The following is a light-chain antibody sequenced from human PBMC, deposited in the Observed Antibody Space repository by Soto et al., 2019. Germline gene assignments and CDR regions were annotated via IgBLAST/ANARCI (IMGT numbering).Light chain of an antibody. CDR2: GTS. V-gene: IGKV3-20*01. CDR3: QRYGSSIT. J-gene: IGKJ5*01. Sequence: EIVLTASRGTLSLSPGGRAPLSGRASQSVSRSYLAWYQQKPGQAPRLLIYGTSSRATGIPDRFSGSGSGTYFTLTISRLEPDDFAVYYCQRYGSSITFGHGTRLEIK. CDR1: QSVSRSY.